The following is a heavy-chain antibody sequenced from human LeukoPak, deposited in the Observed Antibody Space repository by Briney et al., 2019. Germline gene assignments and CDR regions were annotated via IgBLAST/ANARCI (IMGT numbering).Heavy chain of an antibody. Sequence: GGSLRLSCAASGFTFSTYGMHWVRQAPGKGLEWVAVISYDGSHKYYGDSVKGRFTISRDNSKNTLYLQMNSLRAEDTAVYYCAKDFVPGSCSSTSCYGLAFDIWGQGTLVTVSS. J-gene: IGHJ4*02. CDR1: GFTFSTYG. D-gene: IGHD2-2*01. V-gene: IGHV3-30*18. CDR3: AKDFVPGSCSSTSCYGLAFDI. CDR2: ISYDGSHK.